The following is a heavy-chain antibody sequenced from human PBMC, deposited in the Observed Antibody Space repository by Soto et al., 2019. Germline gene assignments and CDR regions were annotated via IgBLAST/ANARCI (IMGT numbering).Heavy chain of an antibody. V-gene: IGHV3-30*03. D-gene: IGHD3-22*01. CDR1: GFNFNTYG. Sequence: QVHLVESGGGVVQPGGSLRLSCAASGFNFNTYGMHWVRQAPGRGLEWVAVISYDGSNIFYEDSVKGRFTISRDNTKNTVYLQMTSLIVENTAVYYCCRPKVEYSSSRGDFDYWGQGILVSVSS. CDR3: CRPKVEYSSSRGDFDY. CDR2: ISYDGSNI. J-gene: IGHJ4*02.